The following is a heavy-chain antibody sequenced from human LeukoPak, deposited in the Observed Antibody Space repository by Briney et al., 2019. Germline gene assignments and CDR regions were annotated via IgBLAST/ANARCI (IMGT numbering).Heavy chain of an antibody. CDR1: GFIFRNFW. D-gene: IGHD4-11*01. Sequence: GGSLRLSCSVSGFIFRNFWMHWVRQAPGKGPEWVSRINNDGNLVTYADSVKGRFTISRDSARDTVFLQMNGLRVEDTAVYYCVRGLGDVWGKGTLVTVSS. CDR2: INNDGNLV. CDR3: VRGLGDV. V-gene: IGHV3-74*01. J-gene: IGHJ6*04.